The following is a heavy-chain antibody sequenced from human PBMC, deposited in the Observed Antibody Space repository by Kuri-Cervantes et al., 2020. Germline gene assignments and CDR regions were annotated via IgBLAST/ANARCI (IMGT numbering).Heavy chain of an antibody. V-gene: IGHV3-21*01. CDR2: ISSSSSYI. CDR1: GFTFSSYS. Sequence: GESLKISCAASGFTFSSYSMNWVRQAPGKGLEWVSSISSSSSYIYYADSVKGRFTISRDNSKNLLYLQMNGLRAEYTAVYYCATPDTRYYDFWRYNWYYYYMDVWGKGTTVTVSS. CDR3: ATPDTRYYDFWRYNWYYYYMDV. D-gene: IGHD3-3*01. J-gene: IGHJ6*03.